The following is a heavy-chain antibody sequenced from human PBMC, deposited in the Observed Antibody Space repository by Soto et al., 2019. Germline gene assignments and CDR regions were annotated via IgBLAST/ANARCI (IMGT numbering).Heavy chain of an antibody. CDR1: GGSISSGDYY. CDR3: ARDLTRSFWSGLYFDY. V-gene: IGHV4-30-4*01. CDR2: IYYSGST. J-gene: IGHJ4*02. Sequence: QVQLQESGPGLVKPSQTLSLTCTVSGGSISSGDYYWSWIRQPPGKGLEWIGYIYYSGSTYYNPYLKSRVTISVDTPTNQFSLKLSAVTAADTAVYYCARDLTRSFWSGLYFDYWGQGTLVTVSS. D-gene: IGHD3-3*01.